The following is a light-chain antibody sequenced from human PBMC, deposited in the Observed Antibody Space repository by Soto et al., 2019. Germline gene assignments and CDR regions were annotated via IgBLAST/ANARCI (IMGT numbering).Light chain of an antibody. Sequence: VLTQSPATLSLSPGERATLSCRASQSVSSYLAWYQQKPGQAPRLLIYDTSNRATGVPARFSGSGSGTEFALTISSLQSEDFAVYYCQQYNNWPLTFGQGTKVDIK. CDR3: QQYNNWPLT. V-gene: IGKV3-11*01. J-gene: IGKJ1*01. CDR2: DTS. CDR1: QSVSSY.